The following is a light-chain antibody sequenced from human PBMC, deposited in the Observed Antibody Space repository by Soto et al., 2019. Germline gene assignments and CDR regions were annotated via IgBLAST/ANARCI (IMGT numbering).Light chain of an antibody. CDR3: QQYGISPPWT. Sequence: EIVLTQSPGTLSWSPGERATLSCRASQSVSSTYLAWFQQKPGQAPRLLIYGASSRATGIPDRFSGSGSGTDFTLTISRLEPEDFAVYYCQQYGISPPWTFGQGTKVEIK. CDR2: GAS. J-gene: IGKJ1*01. CDR1: QSVSSTY. V-gene: IGKV3-20*01.